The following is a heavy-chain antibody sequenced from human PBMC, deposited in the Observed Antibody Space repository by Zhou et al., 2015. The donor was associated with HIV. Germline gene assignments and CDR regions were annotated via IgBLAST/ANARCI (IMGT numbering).Heavy chain of an antibody. Sequence: VQLVESGGGWSAWRSLRLSCAASGFTFSSYAMHWVRQAPGKGLEWVAVISYDGSNKYYADSVKGRFTISRDNSKNTLYLQMNSLRAEDTAVYYCARDALYQLLHNGYFQHWGQGTLVTVSS. J-gene: IGHJ1*01. CDR3: ARDALYQLLHNGYFQH. CDR1: GFTFSSYA. CDR2: ISYDGSNK. V-gene: IGHV3-30-3*01. D-gene: IGHD2-2*01.